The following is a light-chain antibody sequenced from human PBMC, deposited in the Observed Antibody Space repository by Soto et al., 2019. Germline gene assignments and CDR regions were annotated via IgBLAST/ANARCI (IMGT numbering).Light chain of an antibody. CDR3: QQYKSYPWT. Sequence: DMQMTPRASTLSPMVADTLAMACRASQTISNFLAWYQQKPGKAPKLLFYRASNLEGGVPSRFSGGGSGTEFTLTINSLQPDDSATYYCQQYKSYPWTFGQGTKVDIK. CDR2: RAS. J-gene: IGKJ1*01. V-gene: IGKV1-5*03. CDR1: QTISNF.